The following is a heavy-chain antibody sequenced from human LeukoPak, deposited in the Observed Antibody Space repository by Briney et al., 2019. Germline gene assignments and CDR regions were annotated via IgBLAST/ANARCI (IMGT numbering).Heavy chain of an antibody. Sequence: GGSLRLSCAASGFTFSDYYMSWFRQAPGKGLECISYISGTNSDTKYADSVRGRYTISRDNVKNSLYLEMNSLRAEDTAVYYCTRTTRAPDNWGQGTLVTVSS. CDR2: ISGTNSDT. CDR1: GFTFSDYY. D-gene: IGHD1-1*01. J-gene: IGHJ4*02. V-gene: IGHV3-11*06. CDR3: TRTTRAPDN.